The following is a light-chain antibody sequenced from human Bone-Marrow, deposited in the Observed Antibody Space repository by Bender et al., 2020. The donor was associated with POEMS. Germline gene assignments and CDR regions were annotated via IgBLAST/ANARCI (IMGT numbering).Light chain of an antibody. Sequence: QSALTQPASVSGSPGQSITISCTGTSSDVGGYNFVSWYQQHPGRAPKFMIYDVRKRPSGIPERISGSNSGNTATLTISGTQVMDEADYYCQAWDTSSVVFGGGTKLTVL. J-gene: IGLJ2*01. CDR2: DVR. V-gene: IGLV2-14*03. CDR3: QAWDTSSVV. CDR1: SSDVGGYNF.